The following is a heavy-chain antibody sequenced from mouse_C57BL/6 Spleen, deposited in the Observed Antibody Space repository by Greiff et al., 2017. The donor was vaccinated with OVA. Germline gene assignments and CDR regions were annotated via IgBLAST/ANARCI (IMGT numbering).Heavy chain of an antibody. CDR3: ARWPPTVVAHYAMDY. J-gene: IGHJ4*01. V-gene: IGHV1-80*01. Sequence: VQLQQSGAELVKPGASVKISCKASGYAFSSYWMNWVKQRPGKGLEWIGQIYPGDGDTNYNGKFKGKATLTADKSSSTAYMQLSSLTSEDSAVYFCARWPPTVVAHYAMDYWGQGTSVTVSS. CDR2: IYPGDGDT. D-gene: IGHD1-1*01. CDR1: GYAFSSYW.